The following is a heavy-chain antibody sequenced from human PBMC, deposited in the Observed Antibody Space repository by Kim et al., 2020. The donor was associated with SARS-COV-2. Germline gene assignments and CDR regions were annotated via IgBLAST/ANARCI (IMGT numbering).Heavy chain of an antibody. D-gene: IGHD5-18*01. V-gene: IGHV4-39*07. CDR2: IYYSGST. Sequence: SETLSLTCTVSGGSISSSSYYWGWIRQPPGKGLEWIGSIYYSGSTYYNPSLKSRVTISVDTSKNQFSLKLSSVTAADTAVYYCARGYLYSSFPDWGQGTLVTVSS. CDR1: GGSISSSSYY. CDR3: ARGYLYSSFPD. J-gene: IGHJ4*02.